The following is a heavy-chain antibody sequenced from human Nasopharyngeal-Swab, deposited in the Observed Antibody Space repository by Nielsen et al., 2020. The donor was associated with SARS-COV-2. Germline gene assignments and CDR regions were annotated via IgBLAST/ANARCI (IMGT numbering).Heavy chain of an antibody. CDR2: IYYSGSA. CDR1: GGSISSYY. V-gene: IGHV4-59*01. J-gene: IGHJ4*02. D-gene: IGHD2-15*01. CDR3: ARDTRRGGVDY. Sequence: SETLSLTCTVSGGSISSYYWTWIRQPPGKGLEWIGYIYYSGSANYNPSLKSRVTIPLDTSKNQFSLKLSSVTAADSAVYYCARDTRRGGVDYWGQGTLVTVSS.